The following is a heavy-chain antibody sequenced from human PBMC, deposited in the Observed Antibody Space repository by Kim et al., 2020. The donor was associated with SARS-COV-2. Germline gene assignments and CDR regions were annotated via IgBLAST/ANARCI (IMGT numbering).Heavy chain of an antibody. CDR3: ARGDYYEFHPDKLGDAFDI. V-gene: IGHV4-31*03. Sequence: SETLSLTCTVSGGSISSGGYYWSWIRQHPGKGLEWIGYIYYSGSTYYNPSLKSRVTISVDTSKNQFSLKLSSVTAADTAVYYCARGDYYEFHPDKLGDAFDIWGQGTMVTVSS. D-gene: IGHD3-22*01. CDR1: GGSISSGGYY. J-gene: IGHJ3*02. CDR2: IYYSGST.